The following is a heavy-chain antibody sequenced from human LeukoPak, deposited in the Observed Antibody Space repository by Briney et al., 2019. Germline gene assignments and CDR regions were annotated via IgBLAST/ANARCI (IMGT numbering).Heavy chain of an antibody. D-gene: IGHD6-13*01. CDR3: ARSPPFSSSWYGARFDC. Sequence: SETLSLTCTVSGGSISSYYWSWIRQPPGKGLEWIGYIYYSGSTNYNPSLKSRVTISVDTSKNQFSLNLSSVTAADTALYYCARSPPFSSSWYGARFDCWGQGILVTVSS. CDR2: IYYSGST. V-gene: IGHV4-59*12. CDR1: GGSISSYY. J-gene: IGHJ4*02.